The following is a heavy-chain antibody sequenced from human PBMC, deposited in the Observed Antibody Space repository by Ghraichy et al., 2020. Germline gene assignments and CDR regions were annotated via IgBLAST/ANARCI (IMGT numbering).Heavy chain of an antibody. J-gene: IGHJ4*02. D-gene: IGHD3-3*01. CDR2: IYYSGST. Sequence: SLNISCTVSGGSISSGGNYWSWIRQHPGKGLEWIGYIYYSGSTYYNPSLKSRVTMSVDTSKNQFSLKLSSVTAADTAVYYCARDERGMSGFHYFDYWGQGTLVTVSS. CDR1: GGSISSGGNY. V-gene: IGHV4-31*03. CDR3: ARDERGMSGFHYFDY.